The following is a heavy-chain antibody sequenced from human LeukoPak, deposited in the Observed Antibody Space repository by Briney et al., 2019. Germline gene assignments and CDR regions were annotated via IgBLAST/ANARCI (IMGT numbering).Heavy chain of an antibody. CDR1: GYSFTTYW. CDR2: THPGDSDT. V-gene: IGHV5-51*01. CDR3: ARDWDFDN. Sequence: GESLKISCKGSGYSFTTYWIGWVRQMPGKGLEWMGITHPGDSDTRYSPSFQGQVTVSVDKSISTAYLQWSSLKASDTAVYYCARDWDFDNWGQGTLVTVSS. J-gene: IGHJ4*02. D-gene: IGHD3-9*01.